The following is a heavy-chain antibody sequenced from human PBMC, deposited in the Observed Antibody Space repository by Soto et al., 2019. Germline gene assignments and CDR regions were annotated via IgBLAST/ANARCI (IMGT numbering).Heavy chain of an antibody. Sequence: GVSLRLSCAASGFTFSSYALHWVRQAPGKGLEWVAVISYDGSNKYYADSVKGRFTISRDNSKNTLYLQMNSLRAEDTAVYYCARDLPGYYHYYGMDVWGQGTTVTVSS. CDR3: ARDLPGYYHYYGMDV. CDR2: ISYDGSNK. CDR1: GFTFSSYA. J-gene: IGHJ6*02. V-gene: IGHV3-30-3*01.